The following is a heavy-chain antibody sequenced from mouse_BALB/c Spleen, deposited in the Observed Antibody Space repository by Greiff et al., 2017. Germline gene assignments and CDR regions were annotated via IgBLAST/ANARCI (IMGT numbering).Heavy chain of an antibody. J-gene: IGHJ2*01. CDR2: IYPGNGDT. D-gene: IGHD1-1*01. CDR3: ARRDYYGSSPFDY. Sequence: QVQLQQPGAELVKPGASVKMSCKASGYTFTSYNMHWVKQTPGQGLEWIGAIYPGNGDTSYNQKFKGKATLTADKSSSTAYMQLSSLTSEDSAVYYCARRDYYGSSPFDYWGQGTTLTVSS. V-gene: IGHV1-12*01. CDR1: GYTFTSYN.